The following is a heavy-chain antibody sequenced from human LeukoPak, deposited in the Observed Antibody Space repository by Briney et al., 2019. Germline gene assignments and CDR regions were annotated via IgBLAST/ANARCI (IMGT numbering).Heavy chain of an antibody. CDR3: ARDPGHIVLMVYASGFDY. CDR1: GGRFKSYG. Sequence: SVKVSCKTTGGRFKSYGFSWVRQAPGQGLEWMGGIIPVFDRPNYAQKFEGRVTITADKSTNTTYMEISRLTSDDTAVYYCARDPGHIVLMVYASGFDYWGQGTLVTVSS. J-gene: IGHJ4*02. D-gene: IGHD2-8*01. CDR2: IIPVFDRP. V-gene: IGHV1-69*06.